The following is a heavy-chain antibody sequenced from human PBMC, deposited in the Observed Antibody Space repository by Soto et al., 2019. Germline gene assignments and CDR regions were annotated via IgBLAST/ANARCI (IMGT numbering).Heavy chain of an antibody. CDR3: ARQRGQLLYYFDY. J-gene: IGHJ4*02. Sequence: SETLSLTCTVSGGSISSSSYYWGWIRQPPGKGLEWIGSIYYSGSTYYNPSLKSRVTISVDTSKNQFSLKLGSVTAADTAVYYCARQRGQLLYYFDYWGQGTLVTVSS. V-gene: IGHV4-39*01. CDR2: IYYSGST. D-gene: IGHD1-26*01. CDR1: GGSISSSSYY.